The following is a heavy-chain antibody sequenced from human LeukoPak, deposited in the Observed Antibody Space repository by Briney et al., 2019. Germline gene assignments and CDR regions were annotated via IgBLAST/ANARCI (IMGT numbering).Heavy chain of an antibody. Sequence: SETLSLTCTVSGGSISSSSYYWGWIRQPPGKGLEWIGSIYYSGSTYYNPFLKSRVTISVDTSKNQFSLKLSSVTAADTAVYYCARTVTYWYFDPWGRGTLVTVSS. J-gene: IGHJ2*01. CDR2: IYYSGST. D-gene: IGHD4-17*01. V-gene: IGHV4-39*01. CDR1: GGSISSSSYY. CDR3: ARTVTYWYFDP.